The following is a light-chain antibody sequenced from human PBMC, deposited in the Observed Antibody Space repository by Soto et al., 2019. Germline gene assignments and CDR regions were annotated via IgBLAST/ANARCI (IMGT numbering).Light chain of an antibody. CDR2: GNS. CDR3: QSYDTSLSGSV. V-gene: IGLV1-40*01. J-gene: IGLJ2*01. Sequence: QTVVTQPPSVSGAPGQRVTISCTGRSSNIGAGYDVHWYQQLPGTAPKVFIYGNSNRPSGVPDRFSGSKSGTSASLAITGLQAEDEADYYCQSYDTSLSGSVFGGGTKVTVL. CDR1: SSNIGAGYD.